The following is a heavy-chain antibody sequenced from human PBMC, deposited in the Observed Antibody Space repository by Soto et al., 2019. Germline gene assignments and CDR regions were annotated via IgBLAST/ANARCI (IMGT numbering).Heavy chain of an antibody. CDR1: GFTFSSYG. V-gene: IGHV3-33*01. CDR3: ARDPGPYDFWSGYYLGDYYYYYMDV. Sequence: GGSLRLSCAASGFTFSSYGMHWVRQAPGKGLEWVAVIWYDGSNKYYADSVKGRFTISRDNSKNTLYLQMNSLRAEDTAVYYCARDPGPYDFWSGYYLGDYYYYYMDVWGKGTTVTVSS. J-gene: IGHJ6*03. CDR2: IWYDGSNK. D-gene: IGHD3-3*01.